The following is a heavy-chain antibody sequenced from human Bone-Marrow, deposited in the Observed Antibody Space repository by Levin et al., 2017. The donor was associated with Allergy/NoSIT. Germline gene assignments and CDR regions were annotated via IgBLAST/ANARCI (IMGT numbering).Heavy chain of an antibody. CDR3: ARVRHRVREEAFDL. CDR1: GFTFSESS. D-gene: IGHD3-10*01. CDR2: ISSSGSHI. Sequence: LSLPCAASGFTFSESSINWVRQAPGKGLEWVSLISSSGSHIYYSDSVRGRFTISRDNAKYSLSLQMNSLRVEDTALYYCARVRHRVREEAFDLWGQGTMVTVSS. V-gene: IGHV3-21*01. J-gene: IGHJ3*01.